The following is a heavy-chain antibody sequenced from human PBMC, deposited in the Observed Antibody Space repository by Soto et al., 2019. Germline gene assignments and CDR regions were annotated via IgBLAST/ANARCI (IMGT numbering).Heavy chain of an antibody. CDR2: ISWNSAII. CDR1: GFTFDDYA. Sequence: GGSLRLSCAASGFTFDDYAMHWVRQAPGKGLEWVSGISWNSAIISYADSVRGRFTISRDNAKNSLYMQMNSLRPEDTALYYCAKVRSGSGVAFDLWGQGTMVTVSS. V-gene: IGHV3-9*01. CDR3: AKVRSGSGVAFDL. J-gene: IGHJ3*01. D-gene: IGHD2-15*01.